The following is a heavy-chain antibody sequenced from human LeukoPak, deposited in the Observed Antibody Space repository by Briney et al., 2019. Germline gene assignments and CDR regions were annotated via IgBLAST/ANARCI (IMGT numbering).Heavy chain of an antibody. D-gene: IGHD6-13*01. J-gene: IGHJ4*02. CDR2: ITYDGSNK. CDR3: AGGSAAGGLDY. Sequence: PGRSLRLSCAASGFTFSSYAMHWVRQAPGKELEWVAVITYDGSNKYYADSVKGRFTISRDNSKNTLYLQMNSLRAEDTAVYYCAGGSAAGGLDYWGQGTLVTVSS. V-gene: IGHV3-30-3*01. CDR1: GFTFSSYA.